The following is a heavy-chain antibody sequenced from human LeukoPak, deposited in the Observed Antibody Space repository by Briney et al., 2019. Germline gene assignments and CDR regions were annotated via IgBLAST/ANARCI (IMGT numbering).Heavy chain of an antibody. J-gene: IGHJ5*01. CDR1: GGSISSSGYY. CDR2: IYYNGST. D-gene: IGHD3-3*01. CDR3: ARDRHIAVFGVVPHRWFDS. Sequence: SETLSLTCTVSGGSISSSGYYWSWIRQHPGKGLEWIGNIYYNGSTNYNPSLKSRLSISLDTAKNQISLNLSSVTAADTAVYYCARDRHIAVFGVVPHRWFDSWGQGALVTVSS. V-gene: IGHV4-31*03.